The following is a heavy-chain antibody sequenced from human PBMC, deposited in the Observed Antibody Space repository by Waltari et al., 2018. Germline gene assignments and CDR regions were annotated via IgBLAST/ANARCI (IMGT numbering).Heavy chain of an antibody. V-gene: IGHV3-23*01. J-gene: IGHJ3*02. CDR1: GFTFSSYA. D-gene: IGHD3-22*01. Sequence: EVQLLESGGGLVQPGGSLRLSCAASGFTFSSYAMSWVRQAPGKGLEWVSAISGSGGSTYYADSVKGRFTISRDNSKNTLYLQMNSLRAEDTAVYYCAKDYYDSSGYFHNDAFDIWGQGTMVTVSS. CDR3: AKDYYDSSGYFHNDAFDI. CDR2: ISGSGGST.